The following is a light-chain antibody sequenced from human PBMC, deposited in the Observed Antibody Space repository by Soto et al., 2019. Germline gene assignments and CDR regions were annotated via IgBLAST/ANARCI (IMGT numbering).Light chain of an antibody. CDR2: DAS. V-gene: IGKV3-11*01. CDR3: QQRSHSPPYT. J-gene: IGKJ2*01. Sequence: ELVLTQSPATMSLSPGERATLSGRASQSVSSYLAWYQQKPGQAPRLVIDDASNRATGIPARFSGSGSGTDFPLTISSLEPEEFEVYYCQQRSHSPPYTFGQGTKLEIK. CDR1: QSVSSY.